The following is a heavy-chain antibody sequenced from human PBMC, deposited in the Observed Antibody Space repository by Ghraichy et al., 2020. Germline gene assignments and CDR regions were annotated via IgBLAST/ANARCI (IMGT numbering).Heavy chain of an antibody. J-gene: IGHJ3*02. CDR3: ARDPGYCSGGRCFGDAFDI. CDR2: ISSSSSYI. CDR1: GFTFISYD. Sequence: GGSLRLSCVVSGFTFISYDMNWVRQAPGKVLEWVSYISSSSSYIYYADSVEGRFTISRDNDKNLLFLQMDSLRAEDTAVYYCARDPGYCSGGRCFGDAFDIWGQGTMVTVS. D-gene: IGHD2-15*01. V-gene: IGHV3-21*01.